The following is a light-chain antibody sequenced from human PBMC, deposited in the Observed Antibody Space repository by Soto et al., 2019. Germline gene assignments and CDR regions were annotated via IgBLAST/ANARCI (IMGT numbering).Light chain of an antibody. V-gene: IGKV1-5*01. CDR2: DAS. J-gene: IGKJ5*01. CDR1: QSINRW. Sequence: DIQMTQSPSTLSASAVDRVTITCRASQSINRWLAWYQQKPGKAPKLLINDASSLESGVPSRFSGSGSGTEFTLTISSLQPDDFATYYCQQFHSFPITFGQGTRLEIK. CDR3: QQFHSFPIT.